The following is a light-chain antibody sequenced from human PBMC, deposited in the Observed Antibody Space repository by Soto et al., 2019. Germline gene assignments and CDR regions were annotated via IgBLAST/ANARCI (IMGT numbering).Light chain of an antibody. V-gene: IGKV3-11*01. CDR2: GPS. CDR3: QQRYSCPPT. J-gene: IGKJ1*01. CDR1: QSVSTY. Sequence: EIVLTQSPATLSLSPGERATLSCRASQSVSTYLAWYQQKPGQAPRLLIYGPSHRATGIPARFSGSGSETDFTLTIISIEAEDFAVYYWQQRYSCPPTFGRGAKMEIK.